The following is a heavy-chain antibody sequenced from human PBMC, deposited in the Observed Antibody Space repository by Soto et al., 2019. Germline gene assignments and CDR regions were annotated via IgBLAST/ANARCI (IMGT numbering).Heavy chain of an antibody. CDR3: VSPEGYYDSSGYTLDF. V-gene: IGHV4-4*02. CDR1: GASISTNNW. Sequence: PSETLSLTCAVSGASISTNNWWTWVRQPPGKGLEWIGEIYHSGNNNYNPSLKSRVTLSIDTSKNQFSLKLNSVTAADSAVYYCVSPEGYYDSSGYTLDFWGQGTLVTVSS. D-gene: IGHD3-22*01. J-gene: IGHJ4*02. CDR2: IYHSGNN.